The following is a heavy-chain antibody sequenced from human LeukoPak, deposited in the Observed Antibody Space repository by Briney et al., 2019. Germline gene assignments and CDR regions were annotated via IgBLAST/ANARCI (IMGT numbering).Heavy chain of an antibody. Sequence: ASVNVSCKASGYTFTGYYMHWVRQAPGQGLEWMGWINPNSGGTNYAQKFQGWVTMTRDTSISTAYMELSRLRSGDTAVYYCARGGITGTTRGPTRLNDAFDIWGQGTMVTVSS. CDR3: ARGGITGTTRGPTRLNDAFDI. CDR2: INPNSGGT. D-gene: IGHD1-20*01. CDR1: GYTFTGYY. V-gene: IGHV1-2*04. J-gene: IGHJ3*02.